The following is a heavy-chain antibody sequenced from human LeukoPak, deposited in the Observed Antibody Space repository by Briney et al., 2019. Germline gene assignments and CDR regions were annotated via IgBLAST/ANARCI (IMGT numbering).Heavy chain of an antibody. D-gene: IGHD6-6*01. CDR3: ARDLYSTSSFAY. Sequence: GGSPRLSCAASGFIFSSYTMNWVRQAPGKGLEWVSSISSSSNYIYYVDSVKGQFTISRDNAKNSLYLQMNSLRDEDTAVYYCARDLYSTSSFAYWGQGTLVTVSS. J-gene: IGHJ4*02. V-gene: IGHV3-21*01. CDR1: GFIFSSYT. CDR2: ISSSSNYI.